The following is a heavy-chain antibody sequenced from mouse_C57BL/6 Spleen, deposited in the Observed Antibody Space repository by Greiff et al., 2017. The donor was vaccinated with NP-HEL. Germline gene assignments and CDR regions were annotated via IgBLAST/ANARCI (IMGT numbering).Heavy chain of an antibody. D-gene: IGHD1-1*01. CDR2: ISNLAYSI. J-gene: IGHJ4*01. CDR3: ARRGTTLYAMDY. V-gene: IGHV5-15*01. Sequence: EVQGVESGGGLVQPGGSLKLSCAASGFTFSDYGMAWVRQAPRKGPEWVAFISNLAYSIYYADTVTGRFTISRGNAKNTLYLEMSSLRSEDTAMYYCARRGTTLYAMDYWGQGTSVTVSS. CDR1: GFTFSDYG.